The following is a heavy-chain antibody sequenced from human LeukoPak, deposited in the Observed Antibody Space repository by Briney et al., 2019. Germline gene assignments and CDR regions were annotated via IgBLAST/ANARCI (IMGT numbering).Heavy chain of an antibody. CDR3: TTSYYYGSGSYYNG. CDR2: IKSKTDGGTT. V-gene: IGHV3-15*01. CDR1: GFTFSNAW. D-gene: IGHD3-10*01. Sequence: GGSLRLSCAASGFTFSNAWMSWVRQAPGKGLEWVGRIKSKTDGGTTDYAASVKGRFTIPRDDSKNTLYLQMNSLKTEDTAVYYCTTSYYYGSGSYYNGWGQGTLVTVSS. J-gene: IGHJ4*02.